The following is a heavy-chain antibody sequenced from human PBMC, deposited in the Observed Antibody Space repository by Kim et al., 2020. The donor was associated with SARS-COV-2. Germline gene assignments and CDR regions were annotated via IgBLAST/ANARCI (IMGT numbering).Heavy chain of an antibody. Sequence: GGSLRLSCAASGFTFSDYWMHWVRQAPGKGLVWVSRISTAGTSAIYADSVKGRFTISRDNAKNTLYLQMNSLRVEDTAVYYCARETMIGGSYFHDYWGQGNLVTVSS. J-gene: IGHJ4*02. CDR1: GFTFSDYW. D-gene: IGHD3-16*01. CDR2: ISTAGTSA. V-gene: IGHV3-74*01. CDR3: ARETMIGGSYFHDY.